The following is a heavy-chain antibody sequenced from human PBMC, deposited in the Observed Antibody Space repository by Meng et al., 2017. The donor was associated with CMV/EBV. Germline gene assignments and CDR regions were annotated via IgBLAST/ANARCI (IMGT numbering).Heavy chain of an antibody. J-gene: IGHJ6*02. V-gene: IGHV1-69*05. CDR3: ARGYCSSTSCYTPQPGLEYYYYYYGMDV. CDR1: GGTFSSYA. Sequence: SVKVSCKTSGGTFSSYAISWVRQAPGQGLEWMGGIIPIFGTANYAQKFQGRVTITTDESTSTAYMELSSLRSEDTAVYYCARGYCSSTSCYTPQPGLEYYYYYYGMDVWGQGTTVTVSS. D-gene: IGHD2-2*02. CDR2: IIPIFGTA.